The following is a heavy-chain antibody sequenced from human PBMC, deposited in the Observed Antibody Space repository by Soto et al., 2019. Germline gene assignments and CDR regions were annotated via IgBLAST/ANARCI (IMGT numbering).Heavy chain of an antibody. CDR3: AREGCELRASYYDGMDV. D-gene: IGHD1-26*01. V-gene: IGHV1-18*01. CDR2: ISAYNGNT. J-gene: IGHJ6*02. Sequence: QVQLVQSGAEVKKPGASVKVSCKAPGSTFTSYGISWVRQAPGQGIERMGWISAYNGNTNYAQKLQSRVTRNTDRSTSTAYMELSSLRSEDTAVYYCAREGCELRASYYDGMDVWGQGTTVTVSS. CDR1: GSTFTSYG.